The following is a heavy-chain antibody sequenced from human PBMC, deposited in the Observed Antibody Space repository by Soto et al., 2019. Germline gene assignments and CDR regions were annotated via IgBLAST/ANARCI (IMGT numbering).Heavy chain of an antibody. Sequence: LRLSCSASGFTFNTYVMNWVRQAPGKGLEWVSTISYSADKTHYADSVKGRFTISRDNSRDTLFLQMNSLRADDAAVYYCARRARTATTNWGAFDVWGQGTMVTVSS. CDR1: GFTFNTYV. V-gene: IGHV3-23*01. CDR3: ARRARTATTNWGAFDV. CDR2: ISYSADKT. D-gene: IGHD1-7*01. J-gene: IGHJ3*01.